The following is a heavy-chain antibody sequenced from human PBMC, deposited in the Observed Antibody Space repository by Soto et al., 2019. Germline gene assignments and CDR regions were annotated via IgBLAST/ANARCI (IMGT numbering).Heavy chain of an antibody. Sequence: GGSLRLSCVASGLTFNTFAFHWVRQAPGKGLEWLSVISYDGREIHYSESVKGRFTISRDSSTNTVYLEMNSLRYEDTAVYYCASDPLAVTGSFVDYWGQGTLVTVSS. CDR2: ISYDGREI. CDR1: GLTFNTFA. D-gene: IGHD3-9*01. J-gene: IGHJ4*02. CDR3: ASDPLAVTGSFVDY. V-gene: IGHV3-30-3*01.